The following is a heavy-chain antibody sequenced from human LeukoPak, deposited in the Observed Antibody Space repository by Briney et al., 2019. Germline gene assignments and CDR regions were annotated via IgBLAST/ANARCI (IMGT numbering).Heavy chain of an antibody. D-gene: IGHD3-22*01. V-gene: IGHV3-30*02. CDR2: IRYDGSNK. J-gene: IGHJ4*02. CDR3: AKDGDYYDSSGYYFDY. CDR1: GFTFDNYG. Sequence: GGSLRLSCAASGFTFDNYGINWVRQAPGKGLEWVAFIRYDGSNKYYADSVKGRFTISRDNSKNTLYLQMNSLRAEDTAVYYCAKDGDYYDSSGYYFDYWGQGTLVTVSS.